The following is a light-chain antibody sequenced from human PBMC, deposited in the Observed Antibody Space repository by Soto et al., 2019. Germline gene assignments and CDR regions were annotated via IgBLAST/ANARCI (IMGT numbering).Light chain of an antibody. J-gene: IGLJ1*01. V-gene: IGLV2-11*01. CDR2: SND. CDR1: SSDFDGYNY. Sequence: QSALTQPPSVSGSPGQSVTTSCTGTSSDFDGYNYVSWYQHHPAKAPKLFIFSNDQRPPGVAARFSGSNSGTSASLAISGVQPGDEDDDYYAAWYDSRNGFYVFGTGTKVTVL. CDR3: AAWYDSRNGFYV.